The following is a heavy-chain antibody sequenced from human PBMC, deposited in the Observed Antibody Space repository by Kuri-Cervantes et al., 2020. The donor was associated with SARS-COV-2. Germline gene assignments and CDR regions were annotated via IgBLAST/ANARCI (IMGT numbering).Heavy chain of an antibody. D-gene: IGHD4-11*01. V-gene: IGHV4-61*08. CDR1: GGSLSSGDYY. CDR3: ARDRRNSFDY. CDR2: IYYSGSA. J-gene: IGHJ4*02. Sequence: SETLSLTCTVSGGSLSSGDYYWTWVRQPPGKGLEWIGNIYYSGSASYNPSLKSRLTMSLDMSKSQFSLKLNSVTAADTAVYYCARDRRNSFDYWGQGTLVTVSS.